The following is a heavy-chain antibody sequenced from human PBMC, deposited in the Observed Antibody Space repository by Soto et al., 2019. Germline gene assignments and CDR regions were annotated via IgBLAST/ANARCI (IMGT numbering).Heavy chain of an antibody. J-gene: IGHJ3*02. Sequence: QVQLVQSGAEVKKPGSSVKVSCKASGGTFSSYAISWVRQAPGQGLEWMGGIIPIFGTANYAQKFQGRVTITADESTSTAYMALSSLRSEDTAVYYCARDVQYSYGSGGAFDIWGQGTMVTVSS. CDR2: IIPIFGTA. CDR3: ARDVQYSYGSGGAFDI. D-gene: IGHD5-18*01. V-gene: IGHV1-69*01. CDR1: GGTFSSYA.